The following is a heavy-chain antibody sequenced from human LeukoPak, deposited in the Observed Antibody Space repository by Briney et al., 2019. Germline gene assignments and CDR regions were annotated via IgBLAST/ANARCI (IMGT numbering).Heavy chain of an antibody. Sequence: PGGSLTLSCAASGFTFSNYYMTWVRQPPGKGLEWVSSICYIYNYIYYPYSMNGRSTISRDNAKNSLYLQMNSLRAEDTAVYYCARAYPVSGSYNWFDPWGQGTLVTVSS. CDR1: GFTFSNYY. J-gene: IGHJ5*02. CDR3: ARAYPVSGSYNWFDP. D-gene: IGHD1-26*01. V-gene: IGHV3-21*01. CDR2: ICYIYNYI.